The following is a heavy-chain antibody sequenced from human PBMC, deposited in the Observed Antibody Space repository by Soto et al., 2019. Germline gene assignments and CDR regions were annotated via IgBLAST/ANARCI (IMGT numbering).Heavy chain of an antibody. CDR2: IYYSGST. V-gene: IGHV4-59*01. CDR1: GGTISSYY. Sequence: PSETMYLPSTVSGGTISSYYWRWILQPPGKGLEWIGYIYYSGSTNYNPSLKSRVTISVDTSKNQFSLKLSSVTAADTAVYYCAKDSNKYSSSLRGRYFAYGGQGIGVTVSS. CDR3: AKDSNKYSSSLRGRYFAY. J-gene: IGHJ4*02. D-gene: IGHD4-4*01.